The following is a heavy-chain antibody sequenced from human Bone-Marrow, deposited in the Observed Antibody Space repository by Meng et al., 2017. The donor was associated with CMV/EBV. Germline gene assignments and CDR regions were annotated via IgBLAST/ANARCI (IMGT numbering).Heavy chain of an antibody. Sequence: SETLSLTCTVSGGSISSYYWSWIRQPPGKGLEWIGYIYYGGSTNYNPSLKSRVTISVDTSKNQFSLKLSSVTAADTAVYYCAREKVNYGMDVWGQGTTVTVSS. CDR3: AREKVNYGMDV. CDR1: GGSISSYY. D-gene: IGHD4-11*01. V-gene: IGHV4-59*01. J-gene: IGHJ6*02. CDR2: IYYGGST.